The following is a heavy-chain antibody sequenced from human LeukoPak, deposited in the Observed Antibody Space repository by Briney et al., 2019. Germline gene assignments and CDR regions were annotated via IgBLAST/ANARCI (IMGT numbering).Heavy chain of an antibody. Sequence: GGSLRLSCAASGFTFSSYAMSWVRQAPGKGLEWVSAISGSGGGTYYADSVKGRFTISRDNSKNTLYLQMNSLRAEDTAVYYCARGGQSTALLDYWGQGTLVTVSS. CDR2: ISGSGGGT. V-gene: IGHV3-23*01. D-gene: IGHD4-17*01. CDR1: GFTFSSYA. CDR3: ARGGQSTALLDY. J-gene: IGHJ4*02.